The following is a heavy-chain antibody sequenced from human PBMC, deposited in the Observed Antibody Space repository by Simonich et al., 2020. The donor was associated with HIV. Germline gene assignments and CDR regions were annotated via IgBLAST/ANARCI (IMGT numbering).Heavy chain of an antibody. D-gene: IGHD6-6*01. J-gene: IGHJ4*02. Sequence: EVQLVESGGGLVQPGRSLRLSCAASGFTFDDYAMHWVRQAPGKGLEWVSWIRWNSGSIGYADSVKGRFTISRDNAKNSLYLQMNSLRAEDMALYYCAKDRYSSSSGSFDYWGQGTLVTVSS. V-gene: IGHV3-9*03. CDR1: GFTFDDYA. CDR3: AKDRYSSSSGSFDY. CDR2: IRWNSGSI.